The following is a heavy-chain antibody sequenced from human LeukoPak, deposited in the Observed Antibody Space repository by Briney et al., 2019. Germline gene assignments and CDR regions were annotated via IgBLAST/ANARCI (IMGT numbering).Heavy chain of an antibody. CDR1: GFTFSSES. Sequence: GGSLRLCCAASGFTFSSESMNWGRQAPGKGLEWFSSIISSSSYIYYADSVKGRFTISRDNAKNSLYLQMNSLRAEDTAVYYCARGPYTIADILTGYWYYFDYWGQGTLVTVSS. CDR3: ARGPYTIADILTGYWYYFDY. D-gene: IGHD3-9*01. V-gene: IGHV3-21*01. J-gene: IGHJ4*02. CDR2: IISSSSYI.